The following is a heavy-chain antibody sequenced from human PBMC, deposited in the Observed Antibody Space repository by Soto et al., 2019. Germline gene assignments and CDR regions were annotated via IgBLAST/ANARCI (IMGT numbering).Heavy chain of an antibody. CDR2: IGGSGGNT. V-gene: IGHV3-23*01. CDR1: GFIFNAYA. D-gene: IGHD4-4*01. Sequence: EVQLLESGGGLVQPGGSLRLSCAASGFIFNAYAMTWVRQAPGKGLEWVSAIGGSGGNTYYAASVKGRFTISRDNSKETVDLEMHRLRVDDTAVYFCARVASDYINSADHWGQGILVTVSS. CDR3: ARVASDYINSADH. J-gene: IGHJ4*02.